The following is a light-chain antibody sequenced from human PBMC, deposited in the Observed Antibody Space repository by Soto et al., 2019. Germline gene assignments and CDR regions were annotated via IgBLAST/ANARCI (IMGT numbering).Light chain of an antibody. CDR2: WAS. J-gene: IGKJ1*01. Sequence: DIVMTQSPDSLAVSLGERATINCESSQSVLYTSNNKNYLAWYQQKPGQPPNLLIYWASTRESGVPDRFSGSGSGIDFTLTISSLQAEDVAVYYCQQYFSLPPTFGHGTKVEIK. V-gene: IGKV4-1*01. CDR3: QQYFSLPPT. CDR1: QSVLYTSNNKNY.